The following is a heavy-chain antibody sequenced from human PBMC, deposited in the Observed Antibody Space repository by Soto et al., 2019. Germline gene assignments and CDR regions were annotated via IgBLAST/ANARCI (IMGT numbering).Heavy chain of an antibody. CDR1: GYTFTSYG. V-gene: IGHV1-18*04. D-gene: IGHD6-19*01. Sequence: QVQLVQSGAEVRKPGASVKVSCKASGYTFTSYGISWVRQAPGQGLEWMGWIRAYNGYTNYAQKFQGRVTATTDTATSTAYMELRSLISDDTAVYYCARASDGYRSGWYVGYFDFWGQGTLVTVSS. CDR3: ARASDGYRSGWYVGYFDF. J-gene: IGHJ4*02. CDR2: IRAYNGYT.